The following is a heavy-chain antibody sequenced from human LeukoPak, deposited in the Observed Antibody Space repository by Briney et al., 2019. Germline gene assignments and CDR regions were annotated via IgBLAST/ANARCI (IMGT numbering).Heavy chain of an antibody. Sequence: GESLKISCKGSGYSFTNYWIGLVRQMPGKGLEWMGIIYPGDSDTRYSPSFQGQVTISADKYNSIAYLQWSSLKASDTAMYYCARREMSTKRAVKPADYWGQGTLVTVSS. CDR3: ARREMSTKRAVKPADY. CDR2: IYPGDSDT. J-gene: IGHJ4*02. CDR1: GYSFTNYW. D-gene: IGHD5-24*01. V-gene: IGHV5-51*01.